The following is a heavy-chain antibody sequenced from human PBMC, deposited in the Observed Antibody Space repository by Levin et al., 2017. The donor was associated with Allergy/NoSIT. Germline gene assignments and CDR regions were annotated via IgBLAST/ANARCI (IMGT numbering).Heavy chain of an antibody. CDR1: GFPFSDYY. Sequence: LSLTCAASGFPFSDYYMSWIRQAPGKGLEWVSYISSSGSTIYYADSVKGRFTISRDNAKNSLYLQMNSLRAEDTAVYYCARSYYYDAFDIWGQGTMVTVSS. V-gene: IGHV3-11*01. D-gene: IGHD3-10*01. CDR2: ISSSGSTI. J-gene: IGHJ3*02. CDR3: ARSYYYDAFDI.